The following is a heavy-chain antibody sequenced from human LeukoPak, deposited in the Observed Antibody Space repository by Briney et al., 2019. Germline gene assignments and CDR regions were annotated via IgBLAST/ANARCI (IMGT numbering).Heavy chain of an antibody. CDR1: GGSISSGSYY. D-gene: IGHD3-22*01. CDR3: ARDLSSGYDY. Sequence: PSQTLSLTCTLSGGSISSGSYYCSWIRPPAGEGLEWIGRIYTSGSTNYHPSLKSRVTISVNTSKNRFCLKLSSVTAADTAVYYCARDLSSGYDYRGQGTLVTVSS. J-gene: IGHJ4*02. V-gene: IGHV4-61*02. CDR2: IYTSGST.